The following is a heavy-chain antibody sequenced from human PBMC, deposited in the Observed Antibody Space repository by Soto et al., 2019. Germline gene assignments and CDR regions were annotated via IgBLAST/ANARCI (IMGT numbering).Heavy chain of an antibody. CDR2: IYYSGST. V-gene: IGHV4-59*01. Sequence: SETLSLTCTVSGGSISSYYWSWIRQPPGKGLEWIGYIYYSGSTNYNPSLKSRVTISVDTSKNQFSLKLSSVTAADTAVYYCARVYGGIWFGELSAAFDIWGQGTMVTVSS. J-gene: IGHJ3*02. CDR3: ARVYGGIWFGELSAAFDI. CDR1: GGSISSYY. D-gene: IGHD3-10*01.